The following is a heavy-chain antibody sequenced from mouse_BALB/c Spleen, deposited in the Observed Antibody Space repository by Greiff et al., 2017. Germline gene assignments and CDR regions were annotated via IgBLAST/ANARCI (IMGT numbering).Heavy chain of an antibody. V-gene: IGHV1-12*01. CDR2: IYPGNGDT. CDR1: GYTFTSYN. J-gene: IGHJ2*01. CDR3: ASFTTAFYFDY. D-gene: IGHD1-2*01. Sequence: QVQLQQPGAELVKPGASVKMSCKASGYTFTSYNMHWVKQTPGQGLEWIGAIYPGNGDTSYNQKFKGKATLTADKSSSTAYMQLSSLTSEDSAVYYCASFTTAFYFDYWGQGTTLTVSS.